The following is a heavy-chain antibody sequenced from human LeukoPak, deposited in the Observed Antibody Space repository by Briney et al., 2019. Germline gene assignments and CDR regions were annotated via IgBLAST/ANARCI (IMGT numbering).Heavy chain of an antibody. CDR1: GYTLTSYG. J-gene: IGHJ4*02. CDR2: ISTHNGST. Sequence: GASVKVSCKASGYTLTSYGISWVRQAPGQGLEWMGWISTHNGSTKYAQKVQGRVTMTTDTSTSTVYMELRSLRYDDTAVYYCARDLRGGSYYLDSWGQGTLVTVSS. CDR3: ARDLRGGSYYLDS. V-gene: IGHV1-18*01. D-gene: IGHD1-26*01.